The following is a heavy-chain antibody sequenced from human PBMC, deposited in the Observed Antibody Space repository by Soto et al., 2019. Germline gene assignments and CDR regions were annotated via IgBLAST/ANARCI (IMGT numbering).Heavy chain of an antibody. Sequence: QVQLVQSGAEVKKPGASVKVSCKASGYTFTSYGISWVRQAPGQGLEWMGWISAYNGNTNYAQKLQGRGTMTTDTSTSTAYMELRSLRSDDTAVYYCARDRRMITFGGVLGLDYWGQGTLVTVSS. CDR1: GYTFTSYG. D-gene: IGHD3-16*01. CDR2: ISAYNGNT. J-gene: IGHJ4*02. CDR3: ARDRRMITFGGVLGLDY. V-gene: IGHV1-18*01.